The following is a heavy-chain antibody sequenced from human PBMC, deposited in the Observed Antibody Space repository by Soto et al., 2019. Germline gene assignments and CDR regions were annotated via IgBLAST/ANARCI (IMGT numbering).Heavy chain of an antibody. Sequence: QVQLVESGGGVVQPGRSLRLSCAASGFTFSSYGMHWVRQAPGKGLEWVAVIWYDGSNKYYADPVKGRFTISRDNSKNTLYLQMNSLRAEDTAVYYCARDGGNYVTTHFDYWGQGALVTVSS. D-gene: IGHD1-7*01. CDR3: ARDGGNYVTTHFDY. J-gene: IGHJ4*02. V-gene: IGHV3-33*01. CDR2: IWYDGSNK. CDR1: GFTFSSYG.